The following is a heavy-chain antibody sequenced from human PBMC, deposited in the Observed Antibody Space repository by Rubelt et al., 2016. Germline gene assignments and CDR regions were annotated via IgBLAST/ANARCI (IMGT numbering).Heavy chain of an antibody. CDR2: INPNSGGK. D-gene: IGHD3-22*01. CDR3: ARFAIGGHSSGYLFDY. J-gene: IGHJ4*02. Sequence: QVQLVQSGAEVKKPGASVKVSCKASGYTFTGYYMHWVRQAPGQGLEWMGWINPNSGGKNYAQKVQGRVTMTRDTSISTAYMELSRLRSDDTAVYYCARFAIGGHSSGYLFDYWGQGTLVTVSS. V-gene: IGHV1-2*02. CDR1: GYTFTGYY.